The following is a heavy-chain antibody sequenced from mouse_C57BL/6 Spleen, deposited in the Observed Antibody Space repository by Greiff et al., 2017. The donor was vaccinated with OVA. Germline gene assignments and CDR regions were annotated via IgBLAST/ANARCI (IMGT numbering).Heavy chain of an antibody. J-gene: IGHJ3*01. CDR1: GFTFSSYA. D-gene: IGHD1-1*01. CDR2: ISAGGSYT. V-gene: IGHV5-4*01. CDR3: ARGPYYYGSSPAWFAY. Sequence: EVQLVESGGGLVKPGGSRKLSCAASGFTFSSYAMSWVRQTPEKRLEWVATISAGGSYTYYPDNVKGRFTISRDNAKNNLYLQMSHLKSEDTAMYYCARGPYYYGSSPAWFAYWGQGTLVTVSA.